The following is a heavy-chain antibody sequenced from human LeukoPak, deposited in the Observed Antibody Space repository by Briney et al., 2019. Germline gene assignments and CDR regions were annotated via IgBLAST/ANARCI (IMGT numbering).Heavy chain of an antibody. Sequence: KPGGSLRLSCTASEFTFSVYTMNWVRQAPGKGLEWVSSISSSSNYIYYADSVKGRITISRDNAKNSLYLQMNSLRAEDTAVYYCAPGPPYVTWGQGTLVTVSS. D-gene: IGHD3-16*01. V-gene: IGHV3-21*01. CDR2: ISSSSNYI. CDR3: APGPPYVT. CDR1: EFTFSVYT. J-gene: IGHJ5*02.